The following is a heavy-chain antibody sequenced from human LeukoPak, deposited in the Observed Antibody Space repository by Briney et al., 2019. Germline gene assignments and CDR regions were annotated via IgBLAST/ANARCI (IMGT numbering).Heavy chain of an antibody. D-gene: IGHD3-22*01. J-gene: IGHJ4*02. V-gene: IGHV4-4*07. CDR1: GGAIINYY. CDR2: IYTSGDT. Sequence: SETLSLTCTVSGGAIINYYWTWIRQSAGKGLEWIGRIYTSGDTYYNPSLSGRVTMSVDTSKNQFSLNLSSVTAADTAVYYCARDAYYYDTSGYHLADFWGQGTLVTVSS. CDR3: ARDAYYYDTSGYHLADF.